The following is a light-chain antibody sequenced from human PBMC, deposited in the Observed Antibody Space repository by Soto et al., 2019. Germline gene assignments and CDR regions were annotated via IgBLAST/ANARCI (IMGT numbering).Light chain of an antibody. CDR2: GAS. V-gene: IGKV1-17*01. CDR1: RGVRGD. J-gene: IGKJ1*01. Sequence: DIHLTQSPSSPSQSVGDRVSIICXESRGVRGDLAWYQAKPGKAPQRLIFGASSLESGVPSRFSGSGSGTEFTLTISSLQSDDFAIYYCLQHSTYPLTFGQGTKVDI. CDR3: LQHSTYPLT.